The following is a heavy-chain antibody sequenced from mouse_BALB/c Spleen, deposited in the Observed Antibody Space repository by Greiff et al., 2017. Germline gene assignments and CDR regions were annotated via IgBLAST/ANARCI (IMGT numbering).Heavy chain of an antibody. V-gene: IGHV3-2*02. D-gene: IGHD1-1*01. J-gene: IGHJ4*01. CDR1: GYSITSDYA. Sequence: EVQLQQSGPGLVKPSQSLSLTCTVTGYSITSDYAWNWIRQFPGNKLEWMGYISYSGSTSYNPSLKSRISITRDTSKNQFFLQLNSVTTEDTATYYCARWEFYITTVVADYYAMDYWGQGTSVTVSS. CDR2: ISYSGST. CDR3: ARWEFYITTVVADYYAMDY.